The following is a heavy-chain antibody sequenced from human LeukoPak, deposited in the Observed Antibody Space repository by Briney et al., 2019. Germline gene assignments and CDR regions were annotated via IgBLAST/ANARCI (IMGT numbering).Heavy chain of an antibody. CDR3: AKRHGYDNDWLDY. CDR2: VSGGGGST. Sequence: GGSLRLSCAASGFTFRNYAMTWVRQAPGKGLEWVSAVSGGGGSTYYADSVKGRFTISRDNSKNTLYLQMNSLRAEDTAVYYCAKRHGYDNDWLDYWGHGTPVTVSS. CDR1: GFTFRNYA. J-gene: IGHJ4*01. D-gene: IGHD3-22*01. V-gene: IGHV3-23*01.